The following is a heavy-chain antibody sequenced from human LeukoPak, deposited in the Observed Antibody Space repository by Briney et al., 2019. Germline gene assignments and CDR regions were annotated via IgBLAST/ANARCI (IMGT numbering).Heavy chain of an antibody. V-gene: IGHV3-74*01. CDR3: ARDRDYAFDS. Sequence: GGSLRLSCAASGFTFTNYWMHWVRQAPGKGLVWVSRVNSDGSSTSYADSVKGRFTISRDDAKNSLYLQMNSLRDEDTAVYYCARDRDYAFDSWGQGTLVTVSS. D-gene: IGHD4-17*01. CDR1: GFTFTNYW. J-gene: IGHJ4*02. CDR2: VNSDGSST.